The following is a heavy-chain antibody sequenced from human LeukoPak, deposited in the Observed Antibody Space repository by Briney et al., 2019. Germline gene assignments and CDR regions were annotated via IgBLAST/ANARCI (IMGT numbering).Heavy chain of an antibody. CDR1: GFTLSSYG. CDR3: AKDLYPDYFNYGMDV. Sequence: GGSLRLSCAASGFTLSSYGMHWVRQAPGKGLEWVAFIRCDGSNKYYADSVKGRFTISRDNSKNTLYLQMNSLRAEDTAVYYCAKDLYPDYFNYGMDVWGQGTTVTVSS. CDR2: IRCDGSNK. J-gene: IGHJ6*02. V-gene: IGHV3-30*02. D-gene: IGHD2/OR15-2a*01.